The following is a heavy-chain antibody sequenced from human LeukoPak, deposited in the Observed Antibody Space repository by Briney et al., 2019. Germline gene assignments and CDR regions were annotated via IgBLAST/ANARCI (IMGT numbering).Heavy chain of an antibody. CDR3: ARDSLELQRRNWFDP. Sequence: GASVKLSCKASPYTFDKYYIHWVRQAPGQGLEWMGVINPSGRSTSYAQQFQGRVTVIRDTSTSTVYMDLSSLRSEDSAVYYCARDSLELQRRNWFDPWGQGTLVTVSS. CDR1: PYTFDKYY. J-gene: IGHJ5*02. CDR2: INPSGRST. V-gene: IGHV1-46*02. D-gene: IGHD1-7*01.